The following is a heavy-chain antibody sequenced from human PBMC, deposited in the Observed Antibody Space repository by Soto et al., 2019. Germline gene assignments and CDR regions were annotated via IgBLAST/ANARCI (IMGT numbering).Heavy chain of an antibody. CDR2: ISYDGSNK. J-gene: IGHJ4*02. D-gene: IGHD3-22*01. CDR1: GFTFSSYA. Sequence: QVQLVESGGGVVQPGRSLRLSCAASGFTFSSYAMHWVRQAPGKGLEWVAVISYDGSNKYYADSVKGRFTISRDNSKNPLYLLMNSLRAEDTAVYYCARSTYYYDSSGAAFDYWGQGTLVTVSS. CDR3: ARSTYYYDSSGAAFDY. V-gene: IGHV3-30-3*01.